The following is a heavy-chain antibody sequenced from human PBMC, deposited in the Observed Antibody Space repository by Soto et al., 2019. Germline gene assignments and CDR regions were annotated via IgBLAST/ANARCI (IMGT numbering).Heavy chain of an antibody. D-gene: IGHD3-10*01. CDR2: LKPKSGGT. Sequence: QVQLVQSGAEVKKPGASVRVYCKASGYTFTDSYIHWVRQAPGQGLEWMGWLKPKSGGTNSAQKFQGRVTMTRDTSITAADMELYRLTSGDAAVYYCARRFGEEKALDPWCQGTLVTVSS. J-gene: IGHJ5*02. V-gene: IGHV1-2*02. CDR3: ARRFGEEKALDP. CDR1: GYTFTDSY.